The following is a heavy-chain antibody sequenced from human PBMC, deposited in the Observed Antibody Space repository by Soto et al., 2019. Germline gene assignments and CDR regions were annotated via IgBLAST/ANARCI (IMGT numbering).Heavy chain of an antibody. Sequence: QLQLQESGPGLVKPSETLSLTCTVSGGSISSRSYYWGWIRQPPGKGLEWIGSIYYSGSTYYNPSLKSRVTVSVDTSKNQSSLKLSSVTAADTAVYYCYADPNAVMDVWGQGTTVTVSS. CDR2: IYYSGST. CDR1: GGSISSRSYY. V-gene: IGHV4-39*01. CDR3: YADPNAVMDV. J-gene: IGHJ6*02. D-gene: IGHD2-2*01.